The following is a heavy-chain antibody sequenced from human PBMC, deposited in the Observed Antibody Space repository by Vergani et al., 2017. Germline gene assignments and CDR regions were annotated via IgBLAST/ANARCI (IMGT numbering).Heavy chain of an antibody. D-gene: IGHD2-2*01. CDR2: ISGSGGST. J-gene: IGHJ6*03. Sequence: EVQLVESGGGLVQPGGSLRLSCAASGFTFSSYAMSWVRQAPGKGLEWVSAISGSGGSTYYADSVKGRFTISRDNSKNTLYLQMNSLRAEDTAVYYCAADLGADQRYYYYYMDVWGKGTTVTVSS. CDR3: AADLGADQRYYYYYMDV. V-gene: IGHV3-23*04. CDR1: GFTFSSYA.